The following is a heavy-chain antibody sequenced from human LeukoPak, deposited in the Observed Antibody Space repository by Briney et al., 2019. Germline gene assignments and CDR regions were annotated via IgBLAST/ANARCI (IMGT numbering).Heavy chain of an antibody. V-gene: IGHV3-33*01. J-gene: IGHJ4*02. D-gene: IGHD2-2*01. CDR3: ARGGCRSTSCYDY. Sequence: GGSLRLSCAASGFTFSSYGMHWVRQAPGKGLEWLAVIWYDGSEKYYADSVKGRFTISRDNSKNTLYLQMSSLRVEDTALYYCARGGCRSTSCYDYWGQGTLATVSS. CDR1: GFTFSSYG. CDR2: IWYDGSEK.